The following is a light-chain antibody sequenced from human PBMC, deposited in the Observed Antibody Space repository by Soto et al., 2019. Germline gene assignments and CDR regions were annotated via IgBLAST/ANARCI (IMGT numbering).Light chain of an antibody. Sequence: QSVLTQPPSVSGAPGRRVTISCTGSSSNIGAGYDVHWYQQLPGTAPKLLIYGNSNRPSGVPDQFSGSKSGTSASLAITGLQAEDEADYYCQSYDSSLSVLYVFGTGTKVTVL. CDR3: QSYDSSLSVLYV. CDR1: SSNIGAGYD. CDR2: GNS. J-gene: IGLJ1*01. V-gene: IGLV1-40*01.